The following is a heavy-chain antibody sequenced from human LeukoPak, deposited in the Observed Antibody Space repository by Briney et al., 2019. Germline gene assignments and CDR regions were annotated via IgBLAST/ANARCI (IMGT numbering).Heavy chain of an antibody. D-gene: IGHD5-24*01. V-gene: IGHV1-18*01. CDR1: GYTFTSYG. J-gene: IGHJ3*02. CDR2: ISTGNGNT. CDR3: ARAQSRTHWDGFDI. Sequence: ASVKASCRASGYTFTSYGISWVRQAPGRGLEWMGWISTGNGNTNYAQNLQGRVSMTRDTFTSTVYMELRSLRSDDTAVYYCARAQSRTHWDGFDIWGQGTMVTLPS.